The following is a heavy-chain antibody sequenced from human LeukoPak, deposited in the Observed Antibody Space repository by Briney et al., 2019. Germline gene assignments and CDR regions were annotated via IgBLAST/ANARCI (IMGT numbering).Heavy chain of an antibody. V-gene: IGHV4-61*10. Sequence: SETLSLTCTVSGDSISSGSFYWSWIRQAAGKGLEWIGYIYYSGSTNYNPSLKSRVTISVDTSKNQLSLKVSSVTAADTAVYYCARVRHGYSYGLVDYWGQGTLVTVSS. J-gene: IGHJ4*02. CDR3: ARVRHGYSYGLVDY. D-gene: IGHD5-18*01. CDR1: GDSISSGSFY. CDR2: IYYSGST.